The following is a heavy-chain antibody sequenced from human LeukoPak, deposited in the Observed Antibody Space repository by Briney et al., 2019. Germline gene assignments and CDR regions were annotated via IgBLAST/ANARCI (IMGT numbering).Heavy chain of an antibody. J-gene: IGHJ3*02. D-gene: IGHD4-17*01. V-gene: IGHV1-18*01. CDR2: ISAYNGNT. Sequence: ASVKVSCKASGYTFTSYGISWVRQAPGQGLEWMGWISAYNGNTNYAQKLQGRITMTTDTSTSTAYMELRSLRSDDTAVYHCARELVTTVTTVDVFDIWGQGTMVTVSS. CDR3: ARELVTTVTTVDVFDI. CDR1: GYTFTSYG.